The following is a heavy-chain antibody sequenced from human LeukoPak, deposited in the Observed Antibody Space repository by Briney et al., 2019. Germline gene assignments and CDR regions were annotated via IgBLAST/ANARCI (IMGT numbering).Heavy chain of an antibody. D-gene: IGHD1-14*01. CDR3: ARRYRSSSDY. V-gene: IGHV3-74*01. CDR2: INRDGSST. CDR1: GFTFSNYW. J-gene: IGHJ4*02. Sequence: GGSLRLSCAASGFTFSNYWMHWVRQAPGKGLVWVSRINRDGSSTTYADSVKGRFTISRDNAKNTLYLQMNSLRAEDTAVYFCARRYRSSSDYWGQGTLVAVSS.